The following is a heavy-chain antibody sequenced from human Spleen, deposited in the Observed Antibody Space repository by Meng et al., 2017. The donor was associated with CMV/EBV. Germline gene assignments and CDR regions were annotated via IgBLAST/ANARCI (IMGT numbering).Heavy chain of an antibody. CDR2: ISGGGSST. D-gene: IGHD2-2*01. V-gene: IGHV3-23*01. Sequence: SGFPCSSYAMSWVRQAPGKGLEWVSAISGGGSSTYYADSVKGRFTISRDNSKNTLYLQMNSLRAEDTAVYYCAKDPTDIVVVPAASDFWGQGTLVTVSS. CDR1: GFPCSSYA. CDR3: AKDPTDIVVVPAASDF. J-gene: IGHJ4*02.